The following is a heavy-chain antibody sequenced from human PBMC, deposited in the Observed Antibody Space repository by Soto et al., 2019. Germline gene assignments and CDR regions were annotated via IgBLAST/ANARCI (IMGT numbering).Heavy chain of an antibody. Sequence: QLQLQESGPGLVKPSETLSLTCTVSGGSISSSSYYWGWIRQPPGKGLEWIGSIYYSGSTYYNPSLKSRGTITIATSKSQFSLKLRLVTVADTAVYYYARGGLEDIVATNWFDPWGQGTLVTVSS. V-gene: IGHV4-39*01. CDR2: IYYSGST. D-gene: IGHD5-12*01. CDR3: ARGGLEDIVATNWFDP. CDR1: GGSISSSSYY. J-gene: IGHJ5*02.